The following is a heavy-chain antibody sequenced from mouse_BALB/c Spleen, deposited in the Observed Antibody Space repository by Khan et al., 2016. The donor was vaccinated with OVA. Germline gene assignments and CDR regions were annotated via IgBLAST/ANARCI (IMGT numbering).Heavy chain of an antibody. Sequence: QVQLKQSGAELVRPGASVKLSCKASGYTFTSYWMNWVKQRPGHGLGWIGRIDPSDSETHYNQIFKDKATLTVDTSSTTAYMQLSSLTSEDSAVYYCARREKYGYDPSWFAYWGQGTLVTVSA. J-gene: IGHJ3*01. D-gene: IGHD2-2*01. CDR2: IDPSDSET. V-gene: IGHV1-61*01. CDR3: ARREKYGYDPSWFAY. CDR1: GYTFTSYW.